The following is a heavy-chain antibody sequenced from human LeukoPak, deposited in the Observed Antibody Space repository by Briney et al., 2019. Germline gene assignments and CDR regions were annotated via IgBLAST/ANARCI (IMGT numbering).Heavy chain of an antibody. D-gene: IGHD1-14*01. V-gene: IGHV4-59*08. Sequence: PSETLSLTCTVSGGSISSYYWSWIRQPPAKGLEWIGYIYYSGSTNCNPSLKSRVTISVDTSKNQFSLKLSSVTAADSAVYYCARHREGTLDYWGQGTLVTVSS. J-gene: IGHJ4*02. CDR3: ARHREGTLDY. CDR1: GGSISSYY. CDR2: IYYSGST.